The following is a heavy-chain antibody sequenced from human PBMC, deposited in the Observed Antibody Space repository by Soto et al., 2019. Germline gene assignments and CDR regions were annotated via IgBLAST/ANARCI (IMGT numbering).Heavy chain of an antibody. V-gene: IGHV3-23*01. D-gene: IGHD4-17*01. CDR1: GFTFSSYD. CDR3: AKDPLDVDGEEYYFDY. Sequence: GGSLRLSCAASGFTFSSYDMSWVRQAPGKGLEWVSAISGNGSNTYYAESVKGRFTISRDNSKNTLYLQMNSLRAEDTAVFYCAKDPLDVDGEEYYFDYWGQGTLVTVSS. CDR2: ISGNGSNT. J-gene: IGHJ4*02.